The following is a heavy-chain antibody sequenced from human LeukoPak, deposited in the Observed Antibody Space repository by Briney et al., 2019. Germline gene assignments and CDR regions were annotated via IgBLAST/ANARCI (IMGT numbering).Heavy chain of an antibody. CDR3: ASVSITVAERDYMDV. Sequence: GGSLRLSCAASGFTFSRYRMSWIRQAPGKGLEWVANIKQDGSEKYYVDSVKGRFTISRDNAKNSLSLQMNSLRAEDTAVYYCASVSITVAERDYMDVWGKGTTVTVSS. D-gene: IGHD6-19*01. V-gene: IGHV3-7*01. CDR1: GFTFSRYR. J-gene: IGHJ6*03. CDR2: IKQDGSEK.